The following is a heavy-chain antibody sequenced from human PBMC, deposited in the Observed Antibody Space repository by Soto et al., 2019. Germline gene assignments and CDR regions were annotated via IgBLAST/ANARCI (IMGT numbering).Heavy chain of an antibody. CDR3: ARVVVVIPPGYYYAMDV. Sequence: EVQLVESEGGLVQPGGSLRLSCAASGFTFSSFHMNWVRQAPGRGLEWVAYITSSSDTIYYSDSVKGRFTISRDNGKNSLFLQMNSLRDEDTAVYYCARVVVVIPPGYYYAMDVWGQGTTVTVSS. CDR2: ITSSSDTI. J-gene: IGHJ6*02. CDR1: GFTFSSFH. D-gene: IGHD3-22*01. V-gene: IGHV3-48*02.